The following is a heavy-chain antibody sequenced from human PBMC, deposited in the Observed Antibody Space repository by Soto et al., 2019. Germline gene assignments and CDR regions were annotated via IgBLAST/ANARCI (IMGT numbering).Heavy chain of an antibody. CDR1: GGSFSGYY. V-gene: IGHV4-34*01. CDR2: INHSGST. CDR3: ARASVGLIFDY. J-gene: IGHJ4*02. Sequence: QVQLQQWGAGLLKPSETLSLTCAVYGGSFSGYYWSWIRQPPGKGLEWIGEINHSGSTNYNPSLKSRVTISVDTSKNQFSLKLSSVTAADTAVYYCARASVGLIFDYWGQGTLVTVSS.